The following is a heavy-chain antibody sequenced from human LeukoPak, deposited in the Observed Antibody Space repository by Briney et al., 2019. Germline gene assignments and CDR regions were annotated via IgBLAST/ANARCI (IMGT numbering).Heavy chain of an antibody. CDR3: AKDFYYDSSGYYYEVGYYFDY. D-gene: IGHD3-22*01. CDR1: GFTFSSYA. J-gene: IGHJ4*02. V-gene: IGHV3-23*01. CDR2: ISGSGGST. Sequence: GGSLRLSCAASGFTFSSYAMSWVRQAPGKGLEWVSAISGSGGSTYYADSVKGRFTISRDNSKNTLYLQMNSLRAEDTAAYYCAKDFYYDSSGYYYEVGYYFDYWGQGTLVTVSS.